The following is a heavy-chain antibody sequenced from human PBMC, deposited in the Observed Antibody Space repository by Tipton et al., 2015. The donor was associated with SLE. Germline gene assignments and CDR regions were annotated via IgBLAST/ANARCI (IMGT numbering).Heavy chain of an antibody. V-gene: IGHV4-59*01. J-gene: IGHJ6*02. Sequence: LRLSCTVSGGSISSYYWSWIRQPPGKGLEWIGYIYYSGSTNYNPSLKSRVTISVDTSKNQFSLKLSSVTAADTAVYYCARMIVVADYYGMDVWGQGTTVTVSS. D-gene: IGHD3-22*01. CDR2: IYYSGST. CDR3: ARMIVVADYYGMDV. CDR1: GGSISSYY.